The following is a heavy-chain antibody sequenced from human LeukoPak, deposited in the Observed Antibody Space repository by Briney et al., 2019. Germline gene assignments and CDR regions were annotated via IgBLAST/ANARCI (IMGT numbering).Heavy chain of an antibody. CDR1: GGSISSYY. CDR2: IYYSGST. J-gene: IGHJ4*02. V-gene: IGHV4-59*08. CDR3: ARGDYVWGSYRLSYYFDY. D-gene: IGHD3-16*02. Sequence: PSETLSLTCTVSGGSISSYYWSWIRQPPGKGLEWIGYIYYSGSTNYNPSLKSRVTISVDTSKNQFSLKLSSVTAADTAVYYCARGDYVWGSYRLSYYFDYWGQGTLVTASS.